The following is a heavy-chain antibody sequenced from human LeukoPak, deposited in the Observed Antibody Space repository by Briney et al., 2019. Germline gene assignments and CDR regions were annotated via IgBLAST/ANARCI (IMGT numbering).Heavy chain of an antibody. V-gene: IGHV1-8*03. CDR2: MNPNSGNT. Sequence: ASVTVSCKASGYTFTSYDINWVRQAAGHGLEWMGWMNPNSGNTGYAQEFQGRATITSNTSITTAYMELSSLRSEDTAVYYCARATPEKPEGRYFDYWGQGTLVTVSS. CDR3: ARATPEKPEGRYFDY. D-gene: IGHD1-14*01. J-gene: IGHJ4*02. CDR1: GYTFTSYD.